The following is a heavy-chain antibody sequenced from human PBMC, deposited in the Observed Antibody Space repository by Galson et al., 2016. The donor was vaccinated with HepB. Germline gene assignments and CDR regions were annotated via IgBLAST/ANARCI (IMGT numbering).Heavy chain of an antibody. CDR3: AREGLADGSYFDY. CDR2: ISWNSGRI. V-gene: IGHV3-9*01. CDR1: GFTFDDYG. Sequence: SLRLSCAASGFTFDDYGMHWVRQAPGKGLEWVSSISWNSGRIAYADSVKGRFTISRDNARNSLYLQMNSLRAEDTGIYYCAREGLADGSYFDYWGRGTLVTVS. J-gene: IGHJ4*02. D-gene: IGHD5-24*01.